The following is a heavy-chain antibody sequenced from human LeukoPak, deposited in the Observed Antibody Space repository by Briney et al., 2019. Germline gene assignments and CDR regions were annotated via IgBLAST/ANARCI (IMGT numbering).Heavy chain of an antibody. CDR1: GFTLSSYG. V-gene: IGHV3-30*18. CDR3: AKETGYCSSTSCSFPYYYYYYGMDV. CDR2: ISYDGSNK. J-gene: IGHJ6*02. Sequence: GGSLRLSCAASGFTLSSYGMHWVRQAPGKGLEWVVVISYDGSNKYYADSVKGRFTISRDNSKNTLYLQMNSLRAEDTAVYYCAKETGYCSSTSCSFPYYYYYYGMDVWGQGTTVTVSS. D-gene: IGHD2-2*01.